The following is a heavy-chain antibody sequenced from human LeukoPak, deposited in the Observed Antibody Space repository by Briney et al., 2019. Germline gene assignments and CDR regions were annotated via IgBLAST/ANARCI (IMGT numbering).Heavy chain of an antibody. V-gene: IGHV1-18*01. CDR1: GYTFTSYG. Sequence: ASVKVSCKASGYTFTSYGISWVRQAPGQGLEWMGWISAYNGNTNYAQKLQGRVTMTTDTSTSTAYMELRSLRSDDTAVYYCTILSGPETGSWFDPWGQGTLVTVSS. CDR3: TILSGPETGSWFDP. J-gene: IGHJ5*02. D-gene: IGHD7-27*01. CDR2: ISAYNGNT.